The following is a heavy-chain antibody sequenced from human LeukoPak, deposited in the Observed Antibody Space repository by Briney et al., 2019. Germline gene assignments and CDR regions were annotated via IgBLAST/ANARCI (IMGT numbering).Heavy chain of an antibody. CDR2: ISAYNGNT. CDR3: ARSVVVVAATLLDY. Sequence: ASVKVSCKASGYTFTSYGISWVRQAPGQGLEWMGWISAYNGNTNYAQKLQGRVTMTTDTSTSTAYMELRSLRSEDTAVYYCARSVVVVAATLLDYWGQGTLVTVSS. CDR1: GYTFTSYG. J-gene: IGHJ4*02. D-gene: IGHD2-15*01. V-gene: IGHV1-18*04.